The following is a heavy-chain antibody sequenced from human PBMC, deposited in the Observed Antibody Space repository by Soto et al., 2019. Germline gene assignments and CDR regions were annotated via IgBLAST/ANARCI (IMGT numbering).Heavy chain of an antibody. CDR2: VSQDGAKK. CDR3: ASGVADSNDVGRGYLPLGY. Sequence: QVQLVETGGGVVQPGRSLRLSCAASGFTFTDFGLHWVRQAPGKGLEWVAVVSQDGAKKLYADSVKGRFTVFRDDSKHPLFLQMDSLRDEDTAVYYCASGVADSNDVGRGYLPLGYWGQGTLVTVSS. V-gene: IGHV3-30*03. CDR1: GFTFTDFG. J-gene: IGHJ4*02. D-gene: IGHD3-16*02.